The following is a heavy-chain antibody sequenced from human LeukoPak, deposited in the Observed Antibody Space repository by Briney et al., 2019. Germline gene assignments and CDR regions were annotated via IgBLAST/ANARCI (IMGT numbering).Heavy chain of an antibody. J-gene: IGHJ4*02. CDR2: IYSGGST. Sequence: GGSLRLSCAASGFTVSSNYMSWVRQAPGKGLEWVSVIYSGGSTYYADSVKGRFTICRDNSKNTLYLQMNSLRAEDTAVYYCAKAIVVVVAAITSYFDYWGQGTLVTVPS. CDR3: AKAIVVVVAAITSYFDY. CDR1: GFTVSSNY. D-gene: IGHD2-15*01. V-gene: IGHV3-53*01.